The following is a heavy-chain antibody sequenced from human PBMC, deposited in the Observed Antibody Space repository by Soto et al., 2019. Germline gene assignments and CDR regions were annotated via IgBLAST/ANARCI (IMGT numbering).Heavy chain of an antibody. J-gene: IGHJ4*02. D-gene: IGHD3-22*01. CDR3: AREVKDYYDSSGYYDY. CDR2: IYYSGST. Sequence: QVQLQESGPGLVKPSEILSLTCIVSGGSISSYYWSWIRQPPGEGLEWIGYIYYSGSTSYNPSLKSRVTISXXTXKTXFSLKLSSVTAADTAVYYCAREVKDYYDSSGYYDYWGQGTLVTVSS. V-gene: IGHV4-59*01. CDR1: GGSISSYY.